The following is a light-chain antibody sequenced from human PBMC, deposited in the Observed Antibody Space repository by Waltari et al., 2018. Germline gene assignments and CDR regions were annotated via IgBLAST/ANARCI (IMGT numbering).Light chain of an antibody. CDR3: QSYDISLGGFWV. V-gene: IGLV1-40*01. J-gene: IGLJ3*02. CDR2: GSA. CDR1: NSNIGAGYD. Sequence: QSVLTQPPSVSGAPGQRVTVSCTGTNSNIGAGYDVPWYQPFPGTAPNRLISGSADRPSGVPNLFSGSKSGTAASLAITGLQTEDEADYYCQSYDISLGGFWVFGGGTKLTVL.